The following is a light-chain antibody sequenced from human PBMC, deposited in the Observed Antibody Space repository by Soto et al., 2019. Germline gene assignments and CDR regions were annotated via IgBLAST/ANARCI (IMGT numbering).Light chain of an antibody. Sequence: EIVLTQSPGTLSLSPGERATLSCRASQSVSSSYLALYQQKPGQAPRLLIYGASSRATGIPDRFSGSGSGTDFTLTISRLEPEDFAVYYCQQYGSSRTFGQGTKVEIK. CDR1: QSVSSSY. CDR3: QQYGSSRT. V-gene: IGKV3-20*01. J-gene: IGKJ1*01. CDR2: GAS.